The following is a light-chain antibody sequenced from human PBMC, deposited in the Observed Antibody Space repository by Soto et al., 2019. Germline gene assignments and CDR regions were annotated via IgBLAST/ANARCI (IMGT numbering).Light chain of an antibody. CDR3: TAWDDTLRGPL. J-gene: IGLJ2*01. CDR2: RNN. CDR1: SSNIGSNY. V-gene: IGLV1-47*01. Sequence: QSVLTQPPSASGTPGQRVTISCSGSSSNIGSNYVYWYQQLPGTAPKLLIYRNNQRPSGVPDRFSGSKSGPSASLAISGVRSEDEADYYCTAWDDTLRGPLFGGGTKLTGL.